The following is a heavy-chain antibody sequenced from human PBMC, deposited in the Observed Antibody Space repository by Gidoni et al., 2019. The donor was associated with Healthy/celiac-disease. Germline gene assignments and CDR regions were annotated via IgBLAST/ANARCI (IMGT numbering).Heavy chain of an antibody. Sequence: EVQLVESGGGLVQPGGSLRLSCAASGFTSSSYSMIWVRQAPGKGLEWVSYISSSSSTIYYADSVKGRFTISRDNAKNSLYLQMNSLRDEDTAVYYCAREGIAVAGITTYYYYYGMDVWGQGTTVTVSS. J-gene: IGHJ6*02. CDR3: AREGIAVAGITTYYYYYGMDV. CDR1: GFTSSSYS. CDR2: ISSSSSTI. D-gene: IGHD6-19*01. V-gene: IGHV3-48*02.